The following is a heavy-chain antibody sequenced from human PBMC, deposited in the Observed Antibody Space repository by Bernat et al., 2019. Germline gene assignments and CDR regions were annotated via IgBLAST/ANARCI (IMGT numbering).Heavy chain of an antibody. J-gene: IGHJ6*03. V-gene: IGHV3-33*01. CDR1: GFTFSSYG. CDR2: IWYDGSNK. Sequence: QVQLVESGGGVVQPGRSLRLSCAASGFTFSSYGMHWVRQAPGKGLEWVAVIWYDGSNKYYADSVKGRFTISRDNSKNTLYLQMNSLRAEDTAVYYCARDTPLEVVAAAGRYYYYYMDVWGKGTTVTVSS. CDR3: ARDTPLEVVAAAGRYYYYYMDV. D-gene: IGHD6-13*01.